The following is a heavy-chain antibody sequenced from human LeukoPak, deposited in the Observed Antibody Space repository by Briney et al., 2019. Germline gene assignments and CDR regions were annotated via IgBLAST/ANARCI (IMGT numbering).Heavy chain of an antibody. V-gene: IGHV3-30*04. Sequence: GGSLRLSCAASGFIFSNYAMHWVRQAPGKGLEWEAVISSDGSKKDHADSVKGRFTISRDNSKNTLYLQMNSLRAEDTAVYYCAKDLSSQWLADAFDIWGQGTMVTVSS. D-gene: IGHD6-19*01. J-gene: IGHJ3*02. CDR1: GFIFSNYA. CDR2: ISSDGSKK. CDR3: AKDLSSQWLADAFDI.